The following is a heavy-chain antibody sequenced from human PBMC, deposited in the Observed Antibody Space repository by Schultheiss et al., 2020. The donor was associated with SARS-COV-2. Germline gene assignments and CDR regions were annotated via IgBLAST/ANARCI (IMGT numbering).Heavy chain of an antibody. J-gene: IGHJ6*03. CDR1: GGSISSSNW. V-gene: IGHV3-7*03. Sequence: ETLSLTCAVSGGSISSSNWWSWVRQPPGKGLEWVANIKQDGSEKYYVDSVKGRFTISRDNAKNSLNLQVNSLRADDMAVYYCARRVLEYSSSSVGYYYYYYMDVWGKGTTVTVSS. CDR3: ARRVLEYSSSSVGYYYYYYMDV. CDR2: IKQDGSEK. D-gene: IGHD6-6*01.